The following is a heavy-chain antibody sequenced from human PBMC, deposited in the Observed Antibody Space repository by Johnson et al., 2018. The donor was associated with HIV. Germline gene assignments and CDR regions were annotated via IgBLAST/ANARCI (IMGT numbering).Heavy chain of an antibody. D-gene: IGHD5-18*01. Sequence: QVQLVESGGGVVQPGGSLRLSCLASGFSISDSAIHWFRQAPGKGLESVAVISKDGDNENYADSVKGRFTVSRDHSKNTLNLQMNSLRPEDTGVYYCTRDGRDLVTRGGFDIWGPGTVVTVSS. CDR1: GFSISDSA. CDR3: TRDGRDLVTRGGFDI. V-gene: IGHV3-30-3*01. CDR2: ISKDGDNE. J-gene: IGHJ3*02.